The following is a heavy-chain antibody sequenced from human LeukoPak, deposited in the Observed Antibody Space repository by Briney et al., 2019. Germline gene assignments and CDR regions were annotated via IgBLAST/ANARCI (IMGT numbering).Heavy chain of an antibody. J-gene: IGHJ4*02. CDR1: GYTLTELS. Sequence: ASVKVSCKVSGYTLTELSMHWVRQAPGKGLEWMGGFDPEDGETIYAQKFQGRVTITADKSTSTAYMELSSLRSEDTAVYYCAGDYGDGWVYWGQGTLVTVSS. CDR2: FDPEDGET. D-gene: IGHD4-17*01. V-gene: IGHV1-24*01. CDR3: AGDYGDGWVY.